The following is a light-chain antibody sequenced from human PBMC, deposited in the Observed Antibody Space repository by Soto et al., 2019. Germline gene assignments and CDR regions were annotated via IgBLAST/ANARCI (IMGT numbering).Light chain of an antibody. CDR2: AAS. Sequence: DIQMTQSPSSLSASVGDRVTITCLASQGISNYLAWYQQKPGKVPKLLIYAASTLQSGVPSRFSGSGSGTDFTLTISGLQPEDVATYYCQKYNSAPLTFGGGTKVDIK. CDR1: QGISNY. CDR3: QKYNSAPLT. V-gene: IGKV1-27*01. J-gene: IGKJ4*01.